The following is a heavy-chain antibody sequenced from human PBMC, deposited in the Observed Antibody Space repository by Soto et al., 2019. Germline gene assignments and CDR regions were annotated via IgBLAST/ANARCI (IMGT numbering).Heavy chain of an antibody. Sequence: QVQLQESGPGLVKPSGTLSLTCAFSGDSITNSRWWTWVRQPPGKGMEWIGDILHSGETNYNPSLKSRVFISVDKSQNQFSLRVSSVTAEDTDVYYCAYSTGWYRHDVWGHGTLVTVSS. D-gene: IGHD6-19*01. CDR2: ILHSGET. CDR1: GDSITNSRW. V-gene: IGHV4-4*02. J-gene: IGHJ3*01. CDR3: AYSTGWYRHDV.